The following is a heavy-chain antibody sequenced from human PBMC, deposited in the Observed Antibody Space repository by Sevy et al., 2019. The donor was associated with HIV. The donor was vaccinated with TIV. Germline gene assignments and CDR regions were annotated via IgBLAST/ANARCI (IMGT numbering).Heavy chain of an antibody. Sequence: GGSLRLSCAVSGFTVNNAWMNWVRQAPGTGLQWIGLIKSKIDGETTDYAAPVKGRFTISRDDSKNTLYLQMNSLKIEDTAVYYCVTAPGYSDSPPFDYWGPGTPVTVTS. V-gene: IGHV3-15*01. CDR2: IKSKIDGETT. CDR3: VTAPGYSDSPPFDY. D-gene: IGHD3-9*01. J-gene: IGHJ4*02. CDR1: GFTVNNAW.